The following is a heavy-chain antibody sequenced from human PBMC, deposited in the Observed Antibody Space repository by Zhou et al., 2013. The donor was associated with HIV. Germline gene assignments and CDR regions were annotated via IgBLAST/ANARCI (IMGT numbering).Heavy chain of an antibody. Sequence: QVQLVQSGAEVKKPGASVKVSCKASGYTFTGYYMHWVRQAPGQGLEWMGWINPNSGGTNYAQKFQGRVTMTRDTSISTAYMELSSLRSDDTAVYFCARGNGGNPRGYWFDPWGQGTPVIVSS. J-gene: IGHJ5*02. D-gene: IGHD2-8*01. CDR1: GYTFTGYY. V-gene: IGHV1-2*02. CDR3: ARGNGGNPRGYWFDP. CDR2: INPNSGGT.